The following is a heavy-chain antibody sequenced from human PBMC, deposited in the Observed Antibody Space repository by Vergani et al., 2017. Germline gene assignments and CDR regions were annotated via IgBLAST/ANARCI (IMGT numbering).Heavy chain of an antibody. CDR2: ISSSSSYI. D-gene: IGHD3-22*01. CDR3: AKDGDSSGYQAVGFDY. CDR1: GFTFSSYS. J-gene: IGHJ4*02. V-gene: IGHV3-21*04. Sequence: EVQLVESGGGLVKPGGSLRLSCAASGFTFSSYSMNWVRQAPGKGLEWVSSISSSSSYIYYADSVKGRFTISRDNSKNTLYLQMNSLRAEDTAVYYCAKDGDSSGYQAVGFDYWGQGTLVTVSS.